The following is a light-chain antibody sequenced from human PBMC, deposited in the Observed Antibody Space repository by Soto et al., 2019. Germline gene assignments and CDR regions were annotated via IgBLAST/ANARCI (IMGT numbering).Light chain of an antibody. CDR1: SSDVGGYNY. V-gene: IGLV2-14*01. J-gene: IGLJ1*01. CDR2: EVN. CDR3: SSYTSSSSFFV. Sequence: QSALTQPASVSGSPGQSITISCTGTSSDVGGYNYVSWYQQHPGKAPKVMIHEVNNRPSGVSNRFSGSKSGNTASLTISGLQAEDEADYYCSSYTSSSSFFVFGTGTKLTVL.